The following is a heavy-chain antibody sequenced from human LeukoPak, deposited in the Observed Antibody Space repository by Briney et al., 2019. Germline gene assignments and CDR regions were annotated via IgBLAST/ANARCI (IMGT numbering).Heavy chain of an antibody. V-gene: IGHV4-34*01. CDR2: INHSGST. CDR3: ARQYSCGWYGNWFDP. CDR1: GGPFSGYY. D-gene: IGHD6-19*01. J-gene: IGHJ5*02. Sequence: SETLSLTCAVYGGPFSGYYWSWIRHPPGKGLEWIGEINHSGSTNYNPSLKSRVTISVDTSKNQVSLRLSSVTAADTAVYYCARQYSCGWYGNWFDPWGQGTLVTVSS.